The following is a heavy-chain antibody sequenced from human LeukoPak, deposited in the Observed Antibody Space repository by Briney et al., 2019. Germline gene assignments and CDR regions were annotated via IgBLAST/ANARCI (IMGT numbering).Heavy chain of an antibody. CDR2: IKQDGSAK. CDR1: GFTFSDYW. D-gene: IGHD6-25*01. Sequence: GGSLRLSCAASGFTFSDYWTTWVRQAPGKGLEWVASIKQDGSAKHYVDSVKGRFTISRDNAKNSLYLQMNSLRAEDTAVYYCVRATATAAGNFDIRGQGTLVTVSS. CDR3: VRATATAAGNFDI. V-gene: IGHV3-7*01. J-gene: IGHJ3*02.